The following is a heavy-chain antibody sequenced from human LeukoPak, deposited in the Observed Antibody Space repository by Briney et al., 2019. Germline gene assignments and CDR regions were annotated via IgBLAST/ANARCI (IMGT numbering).Heavy chain of an antibody. Sequence: SVKVSCKASGGTFSSYAISWVRQAPGQGLEWMGGIIPIFGTANYAQKFQGRVMITADESTSTAYMELSSLRSEDTAVYYCARDTDPGSYGMDVWGQGTTVTVSS. J-gene: IGHJ6*02. D-gene: IGHD4-17*01. CDR3: ARDTDPGSYGMDV. CDR2: IIPIFGTA. CDR1: GGTFSSYA. V-gene: IGHV1-69*13.